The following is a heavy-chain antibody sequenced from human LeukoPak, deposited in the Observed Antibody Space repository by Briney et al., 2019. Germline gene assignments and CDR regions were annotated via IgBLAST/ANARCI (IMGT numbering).Heavy chain of an antibody. CDR1: GYTFTSYG. V-gene: IGHV1-18*01. Sequence: ASVKVSCKASGYTFTSYGISWVRQAPGQGLEWMGWISAYNGNTNYAQKLQGRVTMTTDTSTSTAYMELRSLRSDDTAVYYCATGITIFGVTNRRRPTYAAFDIWGQGTVVTVSS. J-gene: IGHJ3*02. CDR3: ATGITIFGVTNRRRPTYAAFDI. CDR2: ISAYNGNT. D-gene: IGHD3-3*01.